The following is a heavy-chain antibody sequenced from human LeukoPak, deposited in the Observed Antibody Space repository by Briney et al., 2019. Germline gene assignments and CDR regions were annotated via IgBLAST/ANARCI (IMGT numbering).Heavy chain of an antibody. V-gene: IGHV3-21*01. CDR2: ISSSSSYI. J-gene: IGHJ3*02. D-gene: IGHD1-1*01. CDR3: VRVGTGTLSDAFDI. CDR1: GFTFSRYS. Sequence: GGSLRLSCAASGFTFSRYSMNWVRQAPGKGLEWVSTISSSSSYIYYADSVKGRFTISRDNAKNSLYLQMNSLRAEDTAVYYCVRVGTGTLSDAFDIWGQGTMVTVSS.